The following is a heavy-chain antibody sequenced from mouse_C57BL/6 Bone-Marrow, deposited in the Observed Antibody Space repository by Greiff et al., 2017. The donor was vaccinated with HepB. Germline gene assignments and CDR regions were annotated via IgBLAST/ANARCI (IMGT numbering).Heavy chain of an antibody. Sequence: QVQLQQPGAELVKPGASVKMSCKASGYTFTSYWITWVKQRPGQGLEWIGDIYPGSGSTNYNEKFKSKATLTVDTSSSTAYMQLSSLTSEDAAVYYGARGVVAYYAMDYWGQGTSVTVSS. CDR2: IYPGSGST. CDR3: ARGVVAYYAMDY. D-gene: IGHD1-1*01. CDR1: GYTFTSYW. V-gene: IGHV1-55*01. J-gene: IGHJ4*01.